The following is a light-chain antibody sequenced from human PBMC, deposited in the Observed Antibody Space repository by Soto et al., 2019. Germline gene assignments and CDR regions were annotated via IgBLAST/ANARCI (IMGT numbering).Light chain of an antibody. V-gene: IGLV2-8*01. CDR2: EVN. CDR1: SSDVGGYKY. J-gene: IGLJ3*02. Sequence: QSALTQPPSASGSLGQSVTISCTGTSSDVGGYKYVSWYQQHPGKAPKVMIYEVNKRPSGVPDRFSGSKSGNTASLTVSGLQAEDEADYYCSSYAGTNNWVFGGGTKRTVL. CDR3: SSYAGTNNWV.